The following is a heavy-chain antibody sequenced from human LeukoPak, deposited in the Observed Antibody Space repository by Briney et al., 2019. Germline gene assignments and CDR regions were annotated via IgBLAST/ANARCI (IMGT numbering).Heavy chain of an antibody. CDR1: GGSIGSSSYY. D-gene: IGHD6-13*01. CDR3: ARDILSQIIAAAGGYNWFDP. Sequence: PSETLSLTWTVSGGSIGSSSYYWGWIRQPPGKGLEWIGSIYYSGSTYYNPSLKSRVTISVDTSKNQFSLKLSSVTAADTAVYYCARDILSQIIAAAGGYNWFDPWGQGTLVTVSS. V-gene: IGHV4-39*02. J-gene: IGHJ5*02. CDR2: IYYSGST.